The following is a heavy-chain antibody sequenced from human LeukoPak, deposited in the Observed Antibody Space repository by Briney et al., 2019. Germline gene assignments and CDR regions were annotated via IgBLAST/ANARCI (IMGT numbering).Heavy chain of an antibody. CDR2: ISAYNGNT. V-gene: IGHV1-18*01. D-gene: IGHD2-15*01. CDR1: GYTFTSYG. Sequence: ASVKVSCKASGYTFTSYGISWVRQAPGQGLEWMGWISAYNGNTNYAQKLQGRVTVTTDTSTSTAYMELRSLRSDDTAVYYCARVCSGGSCYPGGFDYWGQGTLVTVSS. J-gene: IGHJ4*02. CDR3: ARVCSGGSCYPGGFDY.